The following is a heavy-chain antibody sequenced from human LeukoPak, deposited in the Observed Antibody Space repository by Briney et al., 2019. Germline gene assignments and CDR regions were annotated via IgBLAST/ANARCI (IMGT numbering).Heavy chain of an antibody. D-gene: IGHD3-10*01. CDR1: GGSISSSHYY. J-gene: IGHJ6*03. V-gene: IGHV4-39*01. CDR3: ARQISDYYYYYIDV. CDR2: IYYSGTT. Sequence: SETLSLTCTVSGGSISSSHYYWGWIRQSPGKGLEWIGTIYYSGTTYYNPSLESRVTISEDTSKNHFSLTLRFVTAADTAVYYCARQISDYYYYYIDVWGKGTTVTVSS.